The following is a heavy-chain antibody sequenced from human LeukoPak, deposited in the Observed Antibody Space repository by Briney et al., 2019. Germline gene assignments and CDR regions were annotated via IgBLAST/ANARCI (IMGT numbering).Heavy chain of an antibody. D-gene: IGHD6-13*01. CDR2: IYYTGST. Sequence: SETLSLTCTVSGGSISSSSYYWGWIRQPPGKGLEWIGSIYYTGSTYYNPSLKSRVTISVDTSKNQFSLKVSSVTAADTAVYYCARDSVAAAKNWFDPWGQGTLVTVSS. CDR3: ARDSVAAAKNWFDP. V-gene: IGHV4-39*07. CDR1: GGSISSSSYY. J-gene: IGHJ5*02.